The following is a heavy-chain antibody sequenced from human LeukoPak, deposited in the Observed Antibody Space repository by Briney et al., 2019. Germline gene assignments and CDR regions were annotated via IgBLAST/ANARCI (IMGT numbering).Heavy chain of an antibody. CDR2: ISSSGSTI. V-gene: IGHV3-11*04. Sequence: GGSLRLSCAASGFTFSDYYMSWIRQAPGKGLEWVSYISSSGSTIYYADSVKGRFTISRDNAKNSLYLQMNSPRAEDTAVYYCATRIQGATISDIWGQGTMVTVSS. J-gene: IGHJ3*02. CDR1: GFTFSDYY. D-gene: IGHD5-12*01. CDR3: ATRIQGATISDI.